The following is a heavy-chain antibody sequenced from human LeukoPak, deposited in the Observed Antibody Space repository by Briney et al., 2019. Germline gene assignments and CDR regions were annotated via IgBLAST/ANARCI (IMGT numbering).Heavy chain of an antibody. D-gene: IGHD2-21*02. CDR1: GYSISSGYY. Sequence: SETLSLTCTVSGYSISSGYYWGWIRQPPGKGLEWIGSIYHSGSTYYNPSLKSRVTISVDTSKNQFSLKLSSVTAADTAMYYCARHYVEADTVTASFDYWGQGVLVTVSS. J-gene: IGHJ4*02. CDR3: ARHYVEADTVTASFDY. CDR2: IYHSGST. V-gene: IGHV4-38-2*02.